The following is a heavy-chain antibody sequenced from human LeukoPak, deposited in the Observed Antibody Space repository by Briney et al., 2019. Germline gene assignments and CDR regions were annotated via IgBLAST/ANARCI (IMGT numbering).Heavy chain of an antibody. CDR3: ARASSGYYFYDY. CDR2: INPSGGST. CDR1: GYIFTSYY. D-gene: IGHD3-22*01. V-gene: IGHV1-46*01. Sequence: ASVKVSCKASGYIFTSYYMHWVRQAPGQGLEWMGIINPSGGSTGYAQKFQGRVTMTRDTSTSTVYMELSSLRSEDTAVYYCARASSGYYFYDYWGQGTLVTVSS. J-gene: IGHJ4*02.